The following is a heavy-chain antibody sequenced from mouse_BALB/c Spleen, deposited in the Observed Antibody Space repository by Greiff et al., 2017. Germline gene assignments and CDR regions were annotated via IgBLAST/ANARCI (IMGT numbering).Heavy chain of an antibody. CDR3: TRDELGRGFDY. CDR1: GFTFSSYT. J-gene: IGHJ2*01. V-gene: IGHV5-6-4*01. D-gene: IGHD4-1*01. Sequence: EVQRVESGGGLVKPGGSLKLSCAASGFTFSSYTMSWVRQTPEKRLEWVATISSGGSYTYYPDSVKGRFTISRDNAKNTLYLQMSSLKSEDTAMYYCTRDELGRGFDYWGQGTTLTVSS. CDR2: ISSGGSYT.